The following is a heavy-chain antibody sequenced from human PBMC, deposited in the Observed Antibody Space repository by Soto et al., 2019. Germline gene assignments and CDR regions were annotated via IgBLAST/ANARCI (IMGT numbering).Heavy chain of an antibody. J-gene: IGHJ4*02. V-gene: IGHV1-8*01. CDR1: GYTFTSYD. Sequence: ASVKVSCRASGYTFTSYDINWVRQATGQGLEWMGWMNPNSGNTGYAQKFQGRVTMTRNNSISTAYMELSSLRSEDTAVYYCAREFTIFGVVIYDYWGQGTLVTVSS. D-gene: IGHD3-3*01. CDR2: MNPNSGNT. CDR3: AREFTIFGVVIYDY.